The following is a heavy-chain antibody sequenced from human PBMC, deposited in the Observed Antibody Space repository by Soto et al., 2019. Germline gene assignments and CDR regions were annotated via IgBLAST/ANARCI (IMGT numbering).Heavy chain of an antibody. CDR3: ARGTLDGYCTNGVGYSFEY. V-gene: IGHV1-69*06. Sequence: QVQLVQSGAEVKKPGSSVKVSCKASGGTFSSYAISWVRQAPGQGLEWMGGIIPIFGTANYAQKFQGRVTITADKSTSTAYMELSSLRSEDTAVYYCARGTLDGYCTNGVGYSFEYWGQGTLVTVSS. CDR1: GGTFSSYA. CDR2: IIPIFGTA. J-gene: IGHJ4*02. D-gene: IGHD2-8*01.